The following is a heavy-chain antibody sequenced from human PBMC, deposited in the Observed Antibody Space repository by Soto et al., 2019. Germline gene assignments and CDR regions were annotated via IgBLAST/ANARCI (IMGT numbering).Heavy chain of an antibody. Sequence: SVKVSCKASGGTFSSYAISWVRQAPGQGLEWMGGIIPIFGTANYAQKFQGRVTITADESTSTAYMELSSLRSEDTAVYYCARGPIAVAGDFDYWGQGTLVTVSS. J-gene: IGHJ4*02. D-gene: IGHD6-19*01. CDR1: GGTFSSYA. V-gene: IGHV1-69*13. CDR3: ARGPIAVAGDFDY. CDR2: IIPIFGTA.